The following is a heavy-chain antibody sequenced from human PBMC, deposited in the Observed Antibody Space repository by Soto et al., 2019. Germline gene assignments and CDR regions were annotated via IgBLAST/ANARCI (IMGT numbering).Heavy chain of an antibody. J-gene: IGHJ4*02. CDR1: GFRFSIYS. CDR2: ITSDTKTI. CDR3: ARSVEGHFDF. D-gene: IGHD6-19*01. V-gene: IGHV3-48*02. Sequence: EVQLVESGGDLVQPGGSLRLSCAASGFRFSIYSMNWVRQAPGKGLEWFSYITSDTKTIQYTDSVKGRFTISRDNAKSLVFLQMSSLREEDTAVYFCARSVEGHFDFWGQGTVVTVSS.